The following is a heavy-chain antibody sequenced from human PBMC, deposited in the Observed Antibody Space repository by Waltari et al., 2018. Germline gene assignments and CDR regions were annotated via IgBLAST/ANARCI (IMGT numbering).Heavy chain of an antibody. CDR1: GYTFNSYY. Sequence: QVQLVQSGEEVKKPGASVKVSCKASGYTFNSYYMHCVRQAPGQGLELMGIINPSGGSTSYAQKFQGRVTMTRDTSTSTVYMELSSLRSEDTAVYYCARVPPDYSSSWAFDYWGQGTLVTVSS. J-gene: IGHJ4*02. CDR3: ARVPPDYSSSWAFDY. CDR2: INPSGGST. V-gene: IGHV1-46*02. D-gene: IGHD6-13*01.